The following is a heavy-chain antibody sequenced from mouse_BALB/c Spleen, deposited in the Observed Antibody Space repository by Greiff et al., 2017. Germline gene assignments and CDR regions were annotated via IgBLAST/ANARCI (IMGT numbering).Heavy chain of an antibody. V-gene: IGHV2-6-7*01. D-gene: IGHD1-1*01. Sequence: VKLMESGPGLVAPSQSLSITCTVSGFSLTGYGVNWVRQPPGKGLEWLGMIWGDGSTDYNSALKSRLSISKDNSKSQVFLKMTSLQTDDTARYYCARGHFYYGSFDDWGQGTTLTVSS. CDR1: GFSLTGYG. CDR3: ARGHFYYGSFDD. J-gene: IGHJ2*01. CDR2: IWGDGST.